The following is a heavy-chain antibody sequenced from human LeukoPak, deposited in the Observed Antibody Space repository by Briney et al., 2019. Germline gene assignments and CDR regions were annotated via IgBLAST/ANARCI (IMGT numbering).Heavy chain of an antibody. CDR3: ARAGILSKGDYFDP. CDR1: GGSITDGTFY. V-gene: IGHV4-39*07. J-gene: IGHJ5*02. CDR2: IHHSGST. Sequence: SETLSLTCIVSGGSITDGTFYWGWTRQSPGKGLEWIGTIHHSGSTFYNPSLQSRVTISVDTSKNQFSLKLSSVTAADTAVYYLARAGILSKGDYFDPWGQGTLVTVSS. D-gene: IGHD5/OR15-5a*01.